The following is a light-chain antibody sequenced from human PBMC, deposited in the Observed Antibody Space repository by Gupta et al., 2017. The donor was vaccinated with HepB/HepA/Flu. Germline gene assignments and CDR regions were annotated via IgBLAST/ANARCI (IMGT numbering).Light chain of an antibody. Sequence: SYDLTQPPSSSGSPGQTATITCSGDKLGDKYACWYQQKPGQSPVLVIYQDSKRPSGIPERFSGSNSGNTATLTISGTQAMDEADYYCQAWDSSTASVFGGGTKLTVL. CDR2: QDS. J-gene: IGLJ2*01. CDR3: QAWDSSTASV. CDR1: KLGDKY. V-gene: IGLV3-1*01.